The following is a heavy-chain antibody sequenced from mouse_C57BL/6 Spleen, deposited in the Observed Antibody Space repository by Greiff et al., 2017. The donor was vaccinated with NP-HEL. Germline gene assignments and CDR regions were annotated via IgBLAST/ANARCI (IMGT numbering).Heavy chain of an antibody. CDR3: TIKGASTMITRAGFAY. CDR1: GYTFTDYE. CDR2: IDPETGGT. V-gene: IGHV1-15*01. D-gene: IGHD2-4*01. Sequence: QVQLQQSGAELVRPGASVTLSCKASGYTFTDYEMHWVKQTPVHGLEWIGAIDPETGGTAYNQKFKGKAILTADKSSSSAYMELRSLTSEDSTVYYCTIKGASTMITRAGFAYWGQGTLVTVSA. J-gene: IGHJ3*01.